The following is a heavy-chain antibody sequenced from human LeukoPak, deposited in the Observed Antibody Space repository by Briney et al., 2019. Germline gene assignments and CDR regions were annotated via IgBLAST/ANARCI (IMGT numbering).Heavy chain of an antibody. V-gene: IGHV4-4*07. J-gene: IGHJ5*02. Sequence: SETLSLTCTVSGGSISSYYWSWIRQPAGKGLEWIGRIETSGSTNYNPSLKSRVTMSVDTSKNQFSLKLSSVTAADTAVYYCARVTNYYGSGSYNWFDPWGQGTLVTVSS. D-gene: IGHD3-10*01. CDR2: IETSGST. CDR3: ARVTNYYGSGSYNWFDP. CDR1: GGSISSYY.